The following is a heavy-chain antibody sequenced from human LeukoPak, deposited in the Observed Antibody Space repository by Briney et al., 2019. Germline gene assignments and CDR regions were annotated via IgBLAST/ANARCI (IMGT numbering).Heavy chain of an antibody. J-gene: IGHJ3*02. CDR1: GGSVSSGSYY. Sequence: SETLSLTCTVSGGSVSSGSYYWSWIRQPPGKGLEWIGYIYYSGSTNYNPSLKSRVTISVDTSKNQFSLKLSSVTAADTAVYYCARADIVVVPAAKDDAFDIWGQGTMVTVSS. CDR3: ARADIVVVPAAKDDAFDI. D-gene: IGHD2-2*01. CDR2: IYYSGST. V-gene: IGHV4-61*01.